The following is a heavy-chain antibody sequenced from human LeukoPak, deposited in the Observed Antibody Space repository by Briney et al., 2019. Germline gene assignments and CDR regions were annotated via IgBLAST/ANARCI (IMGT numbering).Heavy chain of an antibody. CDR2: IKHSGST. D-gene: IGHD2-15*01. CDR3: ARDPRYCSGGSCYGGWFDP. Sequence: SETLSLTCAVYGGSFSNYYWSWIRQPPGRGLEWIGEIKHSGSTNYNPSLKSRVTISVDTSKNQFSLKLSSVTAADTAVYYCARDPRYCSGGSCYGGWFDPWGQGTLVTVSS. J-gene: IGHJ5*02. CDR1: GGSFSNYY. V-gene: IGHV4-34*01.